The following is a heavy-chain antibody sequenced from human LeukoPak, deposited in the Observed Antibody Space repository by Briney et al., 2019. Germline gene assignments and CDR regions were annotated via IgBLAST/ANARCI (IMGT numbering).Heavy chain of an antibody. CDR3: AKVYSSNYFDY. V-gene: IGHV3-23*01. CDR1: GFTFSSYA. Sequence: GGSLRLSCAASGFTFSSYAMSWVRRAPGEGLEWVSAISGSGGSTYYADSVKGRFTISRDNSKNTLYLQMNSLRAEDTAVYYCAKVYSSNYFDYWGQGTLVTVSS. J-gene: IGHJ4*02. CDR2: ISGSGGST. D-gene: IGHD6-13*01.